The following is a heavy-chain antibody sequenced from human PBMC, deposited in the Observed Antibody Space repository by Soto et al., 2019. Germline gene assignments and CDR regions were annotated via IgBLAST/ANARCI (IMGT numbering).Heavy chain of an antibody. CDR1: GFTFRSYW. J-gene: IGHJ6*03. D-gene: IGHD3-9*01. Sequence: GGSLRLSCAASGFTFRSYWMSWVRQAPGKGLEWVANIKQDGSEKYYVDSVKGRFTISRDNAKNSLYLQMNSLRAEDTAVYYCARDSNDDDILTVYYMDVWGKGTTVTVSS. V-gene: IGHV3-7*01. CDR3: ARDSNDDDILTVYYMDV. CDR2: IKQDGSEK.